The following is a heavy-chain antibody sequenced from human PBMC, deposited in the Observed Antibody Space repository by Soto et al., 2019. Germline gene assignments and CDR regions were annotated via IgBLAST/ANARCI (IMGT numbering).Heavy chain of an antibody. CDR3: ARGEYSGYFNKAFDI. CDR2: IWYDGSNK. CDR1: GFSFSIYA. V-gene: IGHV3-33*08. J-gene: IGHJ3*02. D-gene: IGHD5-12*01. Sequence: GGSLRLSCAASGFSFSIYAMHWVRQAPGKGLEWVAVIWYDGSNKYYADSVKGRFTISRDNSKNTLYLQMNSLRAEDTAVYYCARGEYSGYFNKAFDIWGQGTMVTVSS.